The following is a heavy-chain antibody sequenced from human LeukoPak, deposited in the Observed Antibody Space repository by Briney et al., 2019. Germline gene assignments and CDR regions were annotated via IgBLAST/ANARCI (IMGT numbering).Heavy chain of an antibody. CDR3: AREADYEAFDY. Sequence: PGGSLRLSCAASGFTVSGNYMSWVRQAPGKGLEWVSVIYSGGSTYYADSVKGRFTISRDNSKNTLYLQMNSLRAEDTAVYYCAREADYEAFDYWGQGTLVTVSS. V-gene: IGHV3-53*01. CDR1: GFTVSGNY. J-gene: IGHJ4*02. D-gene: IGHD3-22*01. CDR2: IYSGGST.